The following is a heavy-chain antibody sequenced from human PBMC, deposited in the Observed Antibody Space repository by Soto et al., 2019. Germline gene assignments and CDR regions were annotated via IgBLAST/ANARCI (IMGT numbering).Heavy chain of an antibody. CDR2: IDPSDSYT. D-gene: IGHD6-6*01. V-gene: IGHV5-10-1*01. CDR3: ARLSSSSSPRSIYYYYGMDV. J-gene: IGHJ6*02. CDR1: GYSFTSYW. Sequence: PGESLKISCKGSGYSFTSYWISWVRQMPGKGLEWMGRIDPSDSYTNYSPSFQGHVTISADKSISTAYLQWSSLKASDTAMYYCARLSSSSSPRSIYYYYGMDVWGQGTTVTV.